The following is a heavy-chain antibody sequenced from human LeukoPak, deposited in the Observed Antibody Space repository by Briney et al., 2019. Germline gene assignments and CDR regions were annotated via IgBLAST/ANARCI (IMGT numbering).Heavy chain of an antibody. CDR1: GFTFSSYA. D-gene: IGHD3-22*01. CDR2: ISGSGGST. Sequence: GGSLRLSCAASGFTFSSYAMSWVRQAPGKGLEWVSAISGSGGSTYYADSVMGRFTISRDNSKNTLYLQMNSLRAEDTAVYYCAKAPSMIVVVNFDYWGQGTLVTVSS. CDR3: AKAPSMIVVVNFDY. V-gene: IGHV3-23*01. J-gene: IGHJ4*02.